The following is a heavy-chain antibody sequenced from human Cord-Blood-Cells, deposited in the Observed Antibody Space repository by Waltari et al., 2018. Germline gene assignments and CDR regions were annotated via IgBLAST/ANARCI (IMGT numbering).Heavy chain of an antibody. CDR3: ARKHDFWSGYYDY. Sequence: QVQLQESGPGLVKPSQTLSLTCTVSGGSIRSGSYYWSWTRQPAGKGLEWIGYIYTSGSTNYNPSLKSRVTISVDTSKNQFSLKLSSVTAADTAVYYCARKHDFWSGYYDYWGQGTLVTVSS. D-gene: IGHD3-3*01. CDR2: IYTSGST. CDR1: GGSIRSGSYY. V-gene: IGHV4-61*09. J-gene: IGHJ4*02.